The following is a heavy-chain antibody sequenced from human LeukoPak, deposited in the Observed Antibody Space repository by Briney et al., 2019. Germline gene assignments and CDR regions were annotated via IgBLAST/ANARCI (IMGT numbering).Heavy chain of an antibody. V-gene: IGHV3-7*01. CDR2: INQDGSEK. CDR3: ARDERSSSRGPYYYYYYMDV. D-gene: IGHD6-6*01. CDR1: GFTFSTYW. J-gene: IGHJ6*03. Sequence: GGSLRLSCAASGFTFSTYWMSWVRQAPGKGLEWVANINQDGSEKYYVDSVKGRFTISRDNAKNSLYLQLNSLSAEATAVCYCARDERSSSRGPYYYYYYMDVWGKGTTVTISS.